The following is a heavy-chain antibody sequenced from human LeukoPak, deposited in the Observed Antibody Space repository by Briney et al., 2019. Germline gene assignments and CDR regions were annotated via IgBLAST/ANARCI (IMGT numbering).Heavy chain of an antibody. J-gene: IGHJ4*02. CDR1: GYTFSGTGWY. D-gene: IGHD3-10*01. CDR2: IYPYTGAT. Sequence: DSVKVSCKASGYTFSGTGWYLYWLRQPPGQGLECMGWIYPYTGATHYAQKFQGRVAMTRDTSISTAYMELSRLRPDDTAVYYCARDGPAQMVDFDYWGQGTLVTVSS. CDR3: ARDGPAQMVDFDY. V-gene: IGHV1-2*02.